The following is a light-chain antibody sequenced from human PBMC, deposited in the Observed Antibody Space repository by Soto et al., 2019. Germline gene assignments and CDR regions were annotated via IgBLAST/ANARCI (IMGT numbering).Light chain of an antibody. CDR1: QSLVYRDGNTY. Sequence: DVVITKSPLSMPVTLGQPASISCRSSQSLVYRDGNTYLNWFQQRPGQSPRRLIYKVSNRDSGVPDRFSGSGSGTDFSLKIIRVEAQDVGVYYCMQGTHWPPYTCGQGTKLEIK. V-gene: IGKV2-30*01. CDR3: MQGTHWPPYT. CDR2: KVS. J-gene: IGKJ2*01.